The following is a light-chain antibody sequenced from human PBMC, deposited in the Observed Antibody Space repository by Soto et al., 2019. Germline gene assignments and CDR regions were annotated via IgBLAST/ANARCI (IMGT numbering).Light chain of an antibody. V-gene: IGKV3-11*01. J-gene: IGKJ1*01. CDR2: DAS. CDR1: QSVSSY. CDR3: QQRSNWPPVGWT. Sequence: EIVLTQSPATLSLSPGERATLSCRASQSVSSYLAWYQQKPGQAPRLLIYDASNRATGIPARFSGSGSGTDFTLTISSLEPEDFAVYYWQQRSNWPPVGWTFGQGTKVEIK.